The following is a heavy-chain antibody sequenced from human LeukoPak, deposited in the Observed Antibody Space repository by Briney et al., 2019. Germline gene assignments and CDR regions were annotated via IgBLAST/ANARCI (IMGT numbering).Heavy chain of an antibody. CDR3: AREHRWLQSHFDY. Sequence: PGRSLRFSCAASGFTFSSYAMHWVRQAPGKGLEWVAVISYDGSNKYYADSVKGRFTISRDNSKNTLYLQMNSLRAEDTAVYYCAREHRWLQSHFDYWGQGTLVTVSS. J-gene: IGHJ4*02. D-gene: IGHD5-24*01. V-gene: IGHV3-30*04. CDR2: ISYDGSNK. CDR1: GFTFSSYA.